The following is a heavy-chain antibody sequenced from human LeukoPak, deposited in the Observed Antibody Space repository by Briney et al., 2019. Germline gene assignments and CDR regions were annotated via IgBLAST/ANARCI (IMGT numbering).Heavy chain of an antibody. CDR1: GGSLRSSGHW. CDR3: ARQSGDQSSAWYFDA. Sequence: PSETLSLTCTVSGGSLRSSGHWWVWIRQPPGKGLEWIGSIHYSGKVYYNPSLKSRVTTSVDTSTDRFSLRLSSATAADTAIYYCARQSGDQSSAWYFDAWGQGTLVTVSS. CDR2: IHYSGKV. D-gene: IGHD6-19*01. V-gene: IGHV4-39*01. J-gene: IGHJ4*02.